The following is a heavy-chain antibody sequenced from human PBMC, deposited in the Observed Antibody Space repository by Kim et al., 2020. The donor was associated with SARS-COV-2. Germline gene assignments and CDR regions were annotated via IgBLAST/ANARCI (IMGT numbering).Heavy chain of an antibody. V-gene: IGHV4-39*01. CDR2: IYYIGST. CDR1: GGSISSSSYY. D-gene: IGHD2-21*02. Sequence: SETLSLTCTVSGGSISSSSYYWGWIRQPPGKGLEWIWSIYYIGSTYYNPSLKIRVTISLDTSTNQFSLKLSSVTAAYTAVYYGASQAVTQFFAYLGQGTL. CDR3: ASQAVTQFFAY. J-gene: IGHJ4*02.